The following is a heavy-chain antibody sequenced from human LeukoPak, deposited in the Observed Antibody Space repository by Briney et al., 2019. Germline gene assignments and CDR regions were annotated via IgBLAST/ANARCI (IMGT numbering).Heavy chain of an antibody. CDR3: ARDHGSGSYYHDFDY. J-gene: IGHJ4*02. Sequence: ASVKVSCKASGYTFTGYYMHWVRQAPGQGLEWMGWINPNSGGTNYAQKFQGRVTMTRDMSTSTVYMELSSLRSEDTAVYYCARDHGSGSYYHDFDYWGQGTLVTVSS. CDR1: GYTFTGYY. D-gene: IGHD3-10*01. CDR2: INPNSGGT. V-gene: IGHV1-2*02.